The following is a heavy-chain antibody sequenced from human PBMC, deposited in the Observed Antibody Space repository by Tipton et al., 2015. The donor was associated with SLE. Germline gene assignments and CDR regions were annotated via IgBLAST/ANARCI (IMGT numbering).Heavy chain of an antibody. CDR1: GWSLREYQ. V-gene: IGHV4-34*01. Sequence: LSCAVYGWSLREYQWSWVRQPPGKGPEWIGGITLGGATDYNPSLKSRVAISVDTSKNHFSLRLTSLTAADTAVYYCTMRRPQVWGFDYWGQGNLLTVSS. D-gene: IGHD2-8*01. J-gene: IGHJ4*02. CDR3: TMRRPQVWGFDY. CDR2: ITLGGAT.